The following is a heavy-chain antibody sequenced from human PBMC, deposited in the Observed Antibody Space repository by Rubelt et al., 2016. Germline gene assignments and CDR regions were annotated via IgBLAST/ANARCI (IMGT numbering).Heavy chain of an antibody. D-gene: IGHD3-9*01. V-gene: IGHV3-7*01. Sequence: GKGLEWVANIKQDGSEKYYVDSVKGRFTISRDNSKNTLYLQMNSLRAEDTAVYYCARSYYDILTGYSMAYYYYGMDVWGQGTTVTVSS. CDR2: IKQDGSEK. CDR3: ARSYYDILTGYSMAYYYYGMDV. J-gene: IGHJ6*02.